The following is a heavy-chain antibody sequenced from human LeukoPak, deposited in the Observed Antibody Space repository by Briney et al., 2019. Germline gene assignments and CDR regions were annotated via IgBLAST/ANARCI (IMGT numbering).Heavy chain of an antibody. V-gene: IGHV3-7*01. CDR2: IKQDGSEK. CDR1: GFTFRSYW. Sequence: GGSLRLSCAASGFTFRSYWMSWVRQAPGKGLEWVANIKQDGSEKYYVDSVKGRFTISGDNAKNSLYLQMNSLRAGDTGVYYCARPIIRPAAPNPYDAFDIWGQGTMVTVSS. J-gene: IGHJ3*02. D-gene: IGHD2-2*01. CDR3: ARPIIRPAAPNPYDAFDI.